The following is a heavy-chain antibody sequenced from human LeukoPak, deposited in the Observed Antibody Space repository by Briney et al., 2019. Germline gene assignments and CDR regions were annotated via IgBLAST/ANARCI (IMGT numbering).Heavy chain of an antibody. CDR3: ARGGYYAMDV. V-gene: IGHV3-30*03. J-gene: IGHJ6*02. CDR1: GFTFSNFD. CDR2: ISHDGSNK. Sequence: GGSLRLSCAASGFTFSNFDMHWVRQAPGEGLEWVAAISHDGSNKFYVDSVKGRFTISRDNSQNKLYLQMNRLRGEDTAVYYCARGGYYAMDVWGQGTTVTVSS.